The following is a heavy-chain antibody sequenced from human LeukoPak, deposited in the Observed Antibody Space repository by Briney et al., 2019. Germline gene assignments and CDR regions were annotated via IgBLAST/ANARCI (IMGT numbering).Heavy chain of an antibody. CDR1: GGSITGSF. V-gene: IGHV4-59*01. J-gene: IGHJ5*02. CDR3: TKFVTVTVPNWVDP. Sequence: SETLSLTCTVSGGSITGSFWSWIRQPPGEGLEFIGYIYYTGAASYSPSLNSRVSMSVDMSKNQFSLKLHSVTDADTAIYYCTKFVTVTVPNWVDPWGQEIPVTVSS. D-gene: IGHD4-17*01. CDR2: IYYTGAA.